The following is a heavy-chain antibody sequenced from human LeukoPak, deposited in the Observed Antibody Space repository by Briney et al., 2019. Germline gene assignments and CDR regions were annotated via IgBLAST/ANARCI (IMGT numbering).Heavy chain of an antibody. J-gene: IGHJ2*01. V-gene: IGHV3-23*01. D-gene: IGHD1-26*01. CDR1: GVTLSSFA. Sequence: GGSLRLSCAASGVTLSSFAMRWARQAPGKGRGWVSGISGSGSGDNTYYADSVKGRFTISRDSSKNTLFLHMNTLRAEDTAIYYCAKDRTVGASYWYFDFRGRGTLVTVSS. CDR3: AKDRTVGASYWYFDF. CDR2: ISGSGSGDNT.